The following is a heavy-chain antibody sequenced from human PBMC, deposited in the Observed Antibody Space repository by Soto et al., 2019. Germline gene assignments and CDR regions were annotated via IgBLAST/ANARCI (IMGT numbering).Heavy chain of an antibody. V-gene: IGHV3-30*03. J-gene: IGHJ4*02. CDR1: GFTFSSYG. D-gene: IGHD3-16*02. CDR2: ISYDGSNK. CDR3: ARAPINYDYVWGSYRPTYYFDY. Sequence: GGSLRLSCAASGFTFSSYGMHWVRQAPGKGLEWVAVISYDGSNKYYVDSVKGRFTISRDNAKNSLYLQMNSLRAEDTAVYYCARAPINYDYVWGSYRPTYYFDYWGQGTLVTVSS.